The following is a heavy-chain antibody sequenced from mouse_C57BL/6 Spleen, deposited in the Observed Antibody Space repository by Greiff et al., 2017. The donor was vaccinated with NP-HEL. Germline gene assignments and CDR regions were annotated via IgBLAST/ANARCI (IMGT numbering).Heavy chain of an antibody. V-gene: IGHV1-82*01. D-gene: IGHD2-4*01. Sequence: VMLVESGPELVKPGASVKISCKASGYAFSSSWMNWVKQRPGKGLEWIGRIYPGDGDTNYNGKFKGKATLTADKSSSTAYMQLSSLTSEDSAVYFCARHDYDFDYWGQGTTLTVSS. CDR3: ARHDYDFDY. CDR1: GYAFSSSW. CDR2: IYPGDGDT. J-gene: IGHJ2*01.